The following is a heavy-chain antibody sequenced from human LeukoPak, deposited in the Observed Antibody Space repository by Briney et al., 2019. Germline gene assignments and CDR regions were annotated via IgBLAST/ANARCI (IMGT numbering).Heavy chain of an antibody. V-gene: IGHV4-39*07. CDR2: MFYGGST. CDR1: GGSISSNGFY. Sequence: SETLSLTCSVSGGSISSNGFYWGWIRQPPGKGLEWIGSMFYGGSTYFNPSLKSRVTISVDTSKNQFSLKLKSMTAADTAVYYCARPKTAWLLWGDFDYWGQGTLVTVSS. CDR3: ARPKTAWLLWGDFDY. D-gene: IGHD3-3*01. J-gene: IGHJ4*02.